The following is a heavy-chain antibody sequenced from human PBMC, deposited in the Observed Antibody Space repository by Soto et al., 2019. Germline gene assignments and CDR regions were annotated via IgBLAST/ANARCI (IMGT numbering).Heavy chain of an antibody. D-gene: IGHD3-9*01. CDR1: GGSIGSGCYY. CDR3: AREASYDILTGFYNSLDF. V-gene: IGHV4-31*03. J-gene: IGHJ4*02. Sequence: SETLSLTCTVSGGSIGSGCYYWTWIRQRPGKGLEWIGYISYSGSTYYSPSLKSRVSISIDTSKNQFSLKLSSVTAADTAVYYCAREASYDILTGFYNSLDFWGRGTLVTVSS. CDR2: ISYSGST.